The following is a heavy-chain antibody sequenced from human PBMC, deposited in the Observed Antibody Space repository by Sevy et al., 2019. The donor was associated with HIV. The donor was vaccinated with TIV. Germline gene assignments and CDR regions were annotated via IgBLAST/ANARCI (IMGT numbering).Heavy chain of an antibody. CDR3: ARGSGGRSGWFDP. J-gene: IGHJ5*02. D-gene: IGHD2-15*01. V-gene: IGHV1-46*01. CDR1: GYTSTSYY. Sequence: ASVKVSCKASGYTSTSYYMYWVRPAPRQGLEWMGIVNPSGGSTSYAQKFQGRVTMTRDTSTSTVYMELSRLRSEDTAVYYCARGSGGRSGWFDPWGQRTLVTVSS. CDR2: VNPSGGST.